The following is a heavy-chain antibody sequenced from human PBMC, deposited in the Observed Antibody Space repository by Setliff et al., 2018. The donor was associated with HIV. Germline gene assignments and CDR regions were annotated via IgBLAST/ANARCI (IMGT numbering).Heavy chain of an antibody. CDR3: VRERAGGLFDY. J-gene: IGHJ4*02. Sequence: ASVKVSCKASGGSFSSYALHWVRQAPGQGLEWMGAMKPSSDATFYAQKLQDRVTMTRDTSTNTVYMELSSLSSEDTAVYYCVRERAGGLFDYWGQGTLVTVSS. D-gene: IGHD3-10*01. V-gene: IGHV1-46*01. CDR1: GGSFSSYA. CDR2: MKPSSDAT.